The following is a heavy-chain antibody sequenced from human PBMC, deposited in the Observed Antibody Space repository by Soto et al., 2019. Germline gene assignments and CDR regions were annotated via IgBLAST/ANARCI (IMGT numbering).Heavy chain of an antibody. CDR1: GFTFSSYE. V-gene: IGHV3-48*03. D-gene: IGHD2-21*02. Sequence: EVQLVESGGGLVQPGGSLRLSCAASGFTFSSYEMNWVRQAPGKGLERVSYINSGGTNIYYPDSVKGRFTISRHNAKSSLHLQMNSLRAEDTAVYYCARDKGTDTGAIDNWGQGILVTVSS. CDR3: ARDKGTDTGAIDN. CDR2: INSGGTNI. J-gene: IGHJ4*02.